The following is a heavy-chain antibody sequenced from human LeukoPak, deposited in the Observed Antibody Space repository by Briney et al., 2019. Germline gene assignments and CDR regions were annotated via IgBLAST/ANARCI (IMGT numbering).Heavy chain of an antibody. D-gene: IGHD5-12*01. CDR2: INHSGST. CDR3: ARGVTSGYDHFDY. J-gene: IGHJ4*02. Sequence: SETLSLTCAVYGGSFSGYYWSWIRQPPGKGLEWIGEINHSGSTNYNPSLKSRVTISVDTSKNQFSLKLSSVTAADTAVYYCARGVTSGYDHFDYWGQGTLVTVSS. CDR1: GGSFSGYY. V-gene: IGHV4-34*01.